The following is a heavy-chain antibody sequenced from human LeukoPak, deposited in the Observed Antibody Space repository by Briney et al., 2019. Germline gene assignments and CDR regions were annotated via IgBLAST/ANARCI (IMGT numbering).Heavy chain of an antibody. D-gene: IGHD3-22*01. V-gene: IGHV5-51*01. J-gene: IGHJ4*02. Sequence: GGSLKISCKGSGYSFTTYWIGWVRQMPGKGLEWMGIIYPGDSDTRYSPSFQGQVTISADKSIRTAYLQWSSLKASDTAMYYCARQYYDSSGFYPYFDYWGQGTQVTVSS. CDR3: ARQYYDSSGFYPYFDY. CDR2: IYPGDSDT. CDR1: GYSFTTYW.